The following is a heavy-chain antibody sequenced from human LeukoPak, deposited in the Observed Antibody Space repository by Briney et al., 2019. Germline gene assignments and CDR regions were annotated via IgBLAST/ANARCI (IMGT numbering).Heavy chain of an antibody. CDR2: ISGSGGST. D-gene: IGHD6-13*01. J-gene: IGHJ4*02. Sequence: GGSLRLSCATSGFTFSSYAMSWVRQAPGKGLEWVSAISGSGGSTYYADSVKGRFTISRDNSKNTLYLQMNSLRAEDTAVYYCAKAGFIAAAGFLDYWGQGTLVTVSS. CDR3: AKAGFIAAAGFLDY. CDR1: GFTFSSYA. V-gene: IGHV3-23*01.